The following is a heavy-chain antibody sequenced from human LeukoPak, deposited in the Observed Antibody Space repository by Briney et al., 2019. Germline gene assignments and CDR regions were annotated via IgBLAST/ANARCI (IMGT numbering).Heavy chain of an antibody. V-gene: IGHV4-39*01. CDR3: ARQEYSGGWYLTNDAFDI. CDR1: GGSISSSSYY. D-gene: IGHD6-19*01. J-gene: IGHJ3*02. CDR2: IYYSGST. Sequence: SETLSLTCTVSGGSISSSSYYWGWIRQPPGKGLEWIGSIYYSGSTYYNPSLKSRVTISVDTSKNQFSLKLSSVTAADTAVYYWARQEYSGGWYLTNDAFDIWGQGTMVTVSS.